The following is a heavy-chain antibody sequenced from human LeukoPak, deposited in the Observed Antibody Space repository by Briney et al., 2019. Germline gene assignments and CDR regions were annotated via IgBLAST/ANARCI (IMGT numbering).Heavy chain of an antibody. CDR1: GYSFTSYW. CDR3: ARLTYYYDSSGPDHYCFDY. V-gene: IGHV5-51*01. D-gene: IGHD3-22*01. J-gene: IGHJ4*02. CDR2: IYPGESDT. Sequence: GESLKISCKGSGYSFTSYWIGWVRQMPGKGLEWMGIIYPGESDTRYSPSFQGQVTISADKSISTAYLQWSSLKASDTAMYYCARLTYYYDSSGPDHYCFDYWGQGTLVTVSS.